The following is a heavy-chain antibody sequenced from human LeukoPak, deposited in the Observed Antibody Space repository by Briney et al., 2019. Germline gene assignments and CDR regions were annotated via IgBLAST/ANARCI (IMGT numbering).Heavy chain of an antibody. D-gene: IGHD2-15*01. V-gene: IGHV4-34*01. J-gene: IGHJ3*02. CDR1: GGSFSGYY. CDR2: INHSGST. Sequence: PSETLSLTCAVYGGSFSGYYWSWIRQPPGKGLGWIGEINHSGSTNYNPSLKSRVTISVDTSKNQFSLKLSSVTAADTAVYYCARGLRIGRGAFDIWGQGTMVTVSS. CDR3: ARGLRIGRGAFDI.